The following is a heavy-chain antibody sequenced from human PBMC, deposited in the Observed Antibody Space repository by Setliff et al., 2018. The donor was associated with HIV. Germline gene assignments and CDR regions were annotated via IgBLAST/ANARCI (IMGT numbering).Heavy chain of an antibody. D-gene: IGHD6-19*01. CDR3: ARVREGYESSGFYVYYYYYMDL. Sequence: GGSLRLSCAASGFTFSGTWMAWVRQAPGKGPEWVANIKQDGAEKHYMDSVKGRFTISRDNADRSIYLQMNSLRVEETAVYYCARVREGYESSGFYVYYYYYMDLWGKGTTVTVSS. V-gene: IGHV3-7*01. CDR1: GFTFSGTW. CDR2: IKQDGAEK. J-gene: IGHJ6*03.